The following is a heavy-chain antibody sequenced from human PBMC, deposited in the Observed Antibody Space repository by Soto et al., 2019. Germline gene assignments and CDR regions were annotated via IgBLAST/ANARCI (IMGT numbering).Heavy chain of an antibody. CDR2: MSHIGSV. J-gene: IGHJ4*02. D-gene: IGHD6-19*01. CDR3: ARSLGWYAIDY. V-gene: IGHV4-4*02. Sequence: QVRLQESGPGLVQPSGTLSLSCVVSGVSIGSNYYWGWVRQPPGKGLEWLGDMSHIGSVNYHPSLKSRVPISMDKAQNHFSLQLNSVPAADTAVYYCARSLGWYAIDYWGQGTRVIVSS. CDR1: GVSIGSNYY.